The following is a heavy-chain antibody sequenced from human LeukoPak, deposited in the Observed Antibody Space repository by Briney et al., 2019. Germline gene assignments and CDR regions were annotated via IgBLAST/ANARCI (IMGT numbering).Heavy chain of an antibody. D-gene: IGHD3-22*01. J-gene: IGHJ4*02. CDR3: ARGLVDSSGYYFSFDY. CDR2: IIPIFGTA. V-gene: IGHV1-69*05. CDR1: GGTFSSYA. Sequence: SVTVSCKASGGTFSSYAISWVRQAPGQGLEWMGGIIPIFGTANYAQKFQGRVTITTDESTSTAYMELSSLRSEDTAVYYCARGLVDSSGYYFSFDYWGQGTLVTVSS.